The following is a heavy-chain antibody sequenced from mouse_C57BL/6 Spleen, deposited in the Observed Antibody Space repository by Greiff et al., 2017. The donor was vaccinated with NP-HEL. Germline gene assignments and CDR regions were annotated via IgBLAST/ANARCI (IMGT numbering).Heavy chain of an antibody. CDR2: ISDGGSYT. V-gene: IGHV5-4*01. CDR3: ASLTVTEYFDY. D-gene: IGHD4-1*01. J-gene: IGHJ2*01. Sequence: EVQVVESGGGLVKPGGSLKLSCAASGFTFSSYARSWVRQTPEKRLEWVATISDGGSYTYYPDNVKGRFTISRDNAKNNLYLQMSHLKSEDTAMYYCASLTVTEYFDYWGQSTTLTVSS. CDR1: GFTFSSYA.